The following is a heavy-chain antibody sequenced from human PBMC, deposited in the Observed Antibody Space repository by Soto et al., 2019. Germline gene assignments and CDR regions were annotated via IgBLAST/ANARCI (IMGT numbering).Heavy chain of an antibody. CDR2: INTYNGKT. CDR1: GYTFTDYG. Sequence: QVQLVQSGVEVKRPGASVKVSCKASGYTFTDYGVSWVRQAPXQGLEWMGWINTYNGKTNYAQKVQGRVTMTADTXXXXXXXXXXXLXXXXXXXXXCARDQXXVGGDFWGLGTLVAVSS. V-gene: IGHV1-18*01. CDR3: ARDQXXVGGDF. D-gene: IGHD1-26*01. J-gene: IGHJ4*02.